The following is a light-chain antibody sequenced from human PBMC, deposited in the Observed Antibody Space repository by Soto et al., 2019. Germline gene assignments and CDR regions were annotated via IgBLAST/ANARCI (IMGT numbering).Light chain of an antibody. Sequence: QSALTQPASVSGSPGQSITISCTGTSSDVGGYNYVSWYQQHTGKAPKLMIYYVSNRPSGVSNRFSGSKSGNTASLTISGLQAEDEADYYCSSYTSSSTSVFGTGTKLTVL. V-gene: IGLV2-14*01. CDR2: YVS. CDR1: SSDVGGYNY. CDR3: SSYTSSSTSV. J-gene: IGLJ1*01.